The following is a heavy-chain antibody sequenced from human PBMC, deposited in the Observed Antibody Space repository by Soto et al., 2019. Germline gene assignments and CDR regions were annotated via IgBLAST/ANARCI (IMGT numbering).Heavy chain of an antibody. D-gene: IGHD1-26*01. J-gene: IGHJ3*02. Sequence: SVKVSCKASGGTFSSYAISWVRQAPGQGLEWMGGIIPIFGTANYAQKFQGRVTITADESTSTAYMELSSLRSEDTAVYYCARDSLGGSDSKVSDAFDIWGQGTMVTVSS. CDR1: GGTFSSYA. CDR3: ARDSLGGSDSKVSDAFDI. V-gene: IGHV1-69*13. CDR2: IIPIFGTA.